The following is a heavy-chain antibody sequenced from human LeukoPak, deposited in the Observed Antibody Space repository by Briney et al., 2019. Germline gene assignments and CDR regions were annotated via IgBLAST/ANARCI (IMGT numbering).Heavy chain of an antibody. V-gene: IGHV4-30-2*01. J-gene: IGHJ5*02. CDR3: ARVVPAASEWFDP. Sequence: SETLSLTCAVSGGSISSGGYSWSWIRQPPGKGLEWIGYIYHSGSTYYNPSLKSRVTISVDRSKNQFSLKLSSVTAADTVVYYCARVVPAASEWFDPWGQGTLVTVSS. CDR1: GGSISSGGYS. D-gene: IGHD2-2*01. CDR2: IYHSGST.